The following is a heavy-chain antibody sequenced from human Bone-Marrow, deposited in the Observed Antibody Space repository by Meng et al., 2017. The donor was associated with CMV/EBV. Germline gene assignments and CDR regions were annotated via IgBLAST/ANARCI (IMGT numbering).Heavy chain of an antibody. CDR1: GGSISSSSYY. CDR2: IYYSGST. CDR3: ARGTRVVTHDD. Sequence: GSLRLSCTVSGGSISSSSYYWGWIRQPPGKGLEWIGSIYYSGSTYYNPSLKSRVSISVDTSKNQFPLNLSSVTAADTAVYYCARGTRVVTHDDWGQGTLVTVSS. D-gene: IGHD3-10*01. V-gene: IGHV4-39*06. J-gene: IGHJ4*02.